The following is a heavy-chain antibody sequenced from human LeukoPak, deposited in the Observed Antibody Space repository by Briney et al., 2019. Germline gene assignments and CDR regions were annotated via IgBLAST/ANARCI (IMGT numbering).Heavy chain of an antibody. CDR2: IIPIFGTA. D-gene: IGHD3-3*01. CDR1: GGTFSSYA. V-gene: IGHV1-69*05. Sequence: ASVKVSCKASGGTFSSYAISWVRQAPGQGLEWMGGIIPIFGTANYAQKFQGRVTITTDESTSTAYMELSSLRSEDTAVYYCASDSREKEGKYYDFWSGYYYYYYYMDVWGKGTTVTVSS. J-gene: IGHJ6*03. CDR3: ASDSREKEGKYYDFWSGYYYYYYYMDV.